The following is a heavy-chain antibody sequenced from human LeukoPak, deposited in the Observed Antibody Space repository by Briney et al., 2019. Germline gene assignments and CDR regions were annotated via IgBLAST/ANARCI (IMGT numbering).Heavy chain of an antibody. J-gene: IGHJ4*02. V-gene: IGHV3-23*01. D-gene: IGHD2-15*01. Sequence: GGSLRLSCAASGFTFSSYAMSWVRQAPGKELEWVSAISNNGGYTYYADSVQGRSTISRDNSKSTLCLQMNSLRAEDTAVYYCAKQLGYCSDGSCYFPYWGQGTLVTVSS. CDR2: ISNNGGYT. CDR1: GFTFSSYA. CDR3: AKQLGYCSDGSCYFPY.